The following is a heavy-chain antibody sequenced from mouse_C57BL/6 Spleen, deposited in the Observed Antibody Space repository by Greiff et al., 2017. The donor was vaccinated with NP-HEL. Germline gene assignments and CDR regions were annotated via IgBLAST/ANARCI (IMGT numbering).Heavy chain of an antibody. V-gene: IGHV1-61*01. D-gene: IGHD2-2*01. CDR1: GYTFTSYW. CDR3: ARSRGYDGVAFDY. Sequence: VQLQQPGAELVRPGSSVKLSCKASGYTFTSYWMDWVKQRPGQGLEWIGNIYPSDSETHYNQKFKDKATLTVDKSSSTAYMQLSSLTSEDSAVYYCARSRGYDGVAFDYWGQGTTLTVSS. CDR2: IYPSDSET. J-gene: IGHJ2*01.